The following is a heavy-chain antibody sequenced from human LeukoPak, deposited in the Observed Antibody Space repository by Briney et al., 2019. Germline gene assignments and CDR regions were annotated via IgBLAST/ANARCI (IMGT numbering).Heavy chain of an antibody. V-gene: IGHV3-30*02. D-gene: IGHD6-19*01. CDR1: GFTFSSYG. J-gene: IGHJ5*02. CDR3: AKSGYSSGWSFDWFDP. Sequence: GGSLRLSCAASGFTFSSYGMHWVRQAPGKGLEWGAFIRYDGSNKYYADSVKGRFTISRDNSKNTLYLQMNSLRAEDTAVYYRAKSGYSSGWSFDWFDPWGQGTLVTVSS. CDR2: IRYDGSNK.